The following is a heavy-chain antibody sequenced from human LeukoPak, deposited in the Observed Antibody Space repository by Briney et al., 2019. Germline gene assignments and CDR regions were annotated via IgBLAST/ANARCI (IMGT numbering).Heavy chain of an antibody. D-gene: IGHD2-15*01. CDR1: GGSISDYY. CDR2: IHHSVTT. J-gene: IGHJ5*02. CDR3: ARWPIHLGYCSGSLCHKWFDP. Sequence: SETLSLTCNVYGGSISDYYWNWIRQPPRNGLEWLGYIHHSVTTSPNPSLKSRVTISIDTSKNQFSLDLNSVTAADTAIYYCARWPIHLGYCSGSLCHKWFDPWGQGTLVTVSS. V-gene: IGHV4-59*08.